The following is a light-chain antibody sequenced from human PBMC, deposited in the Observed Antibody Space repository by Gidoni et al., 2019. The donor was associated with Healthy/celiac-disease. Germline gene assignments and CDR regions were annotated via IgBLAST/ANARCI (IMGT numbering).Light chain of an antibody. CDR3: QQSYSTPPFT. CDR1: QSISSY. V-gene: IGKV1-39*01. CDR2: AAS. Sequence: DIQMTQCPSSLSASVGDRVTITCRASQSISSYLNWYQQKPGKAPKLLIYAASSLQSGVPSRFSGSGSGTAFTLTISSLQPADFATYYCQQSYSTPPFTFGPGTKVDIK. J-gene: IGKJ3*01.